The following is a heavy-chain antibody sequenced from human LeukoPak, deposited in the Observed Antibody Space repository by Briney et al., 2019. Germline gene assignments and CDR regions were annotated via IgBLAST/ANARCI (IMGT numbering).Heavy chain of an antibody. CDR2: MYYSGST. CDR3: ARGVAGYGPYDY. Sequence: SETLSLTCTVSGDSISSYYWSWIRQPPGKGLEWIGYMYYSGSTNYNPSLKSRVAISLDTPKNQFSLRLNSVTAADTAVYYCARGVAGYGPYDYWGQGTLVTVSS. J-gene: IGHJ4*02. CDR1: GDSISSYY. D-gene: IGHD5-12*01. V-gene: IGHV4-59*01.